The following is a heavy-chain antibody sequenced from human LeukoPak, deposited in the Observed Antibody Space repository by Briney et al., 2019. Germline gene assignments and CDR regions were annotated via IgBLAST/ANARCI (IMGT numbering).Heavy chain of an antibody. CDR2: IYPGDSDT. CDR1: GYSFTSYW. D-gene: IGHD2-2*01. J-gene: IGHJ4*02. Sequence: GESLKISCKGSGYSFTSYWIAWVRQVPGKGLEWLGIIYPGDSDTTYSPSFQGHVTISADKSFSTAYLQLSSLKASDTAMYYCARLRLGCSSTSCQETFDYWGQGTLVTVST. CDR3: ARLRLGCSSTSCQETFDY. V-gene: IGHV5-51*01.